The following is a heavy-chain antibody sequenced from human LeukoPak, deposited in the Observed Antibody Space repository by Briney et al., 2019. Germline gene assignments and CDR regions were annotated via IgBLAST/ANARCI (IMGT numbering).Heavy chain of an antibody. CDR1: GYTFTGYY. Sequence: ASVKVSCKASGYTFTGYYMHWVRQAPGQGLEWMGWISAYNGNTNYAQKLQGRVTMTTDTSTSTAYMELRSLRSDDTAVYYCARDKDSSGYYYISFDIWGQGTMVTVSS. CDR3: ARDKDSSGYYYISFDI. J-gene: IGHJ3*02. V-gene: IGHV1-18*04. D-gene: IGHD3-22*01. CDR2: ISAYNGNT.